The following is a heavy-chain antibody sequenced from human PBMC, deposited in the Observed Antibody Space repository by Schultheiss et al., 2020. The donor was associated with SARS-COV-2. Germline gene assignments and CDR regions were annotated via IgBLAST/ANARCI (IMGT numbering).Heavy chain of an antibody. J-gene: IGHJ4*02. Sequence: GGSLRLSCAASGFTFSSYAMHWVRQAPGKGLEWVAVISYDGSNKYYADSVKGRFTISRDNSKNTLYLQMSSLRAEDTAVYYCVKDQSITIFGVVIFDYWGKGTLVTVSS. CDR3: VKDQSITIFGVVIFDY. V-gene: IGHV3-30*15. CDR2: ISYDGSNK. CDR1: GFTFSSYA. D-gene: IGHD3-3*01.